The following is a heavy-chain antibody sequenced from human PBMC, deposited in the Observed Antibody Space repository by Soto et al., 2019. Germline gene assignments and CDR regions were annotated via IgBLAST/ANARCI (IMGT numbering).Heavy chain of an antibody. CDR2: ISYDGSNK. V-gene: IGHV3-30*03. CDR1: GFTFSSYG. J-gene: IGHJ4*02. Sequence: QVQLVESGGGVVQPGRSLRLSCAASGFTFSSYGMHWVRQAPGKGLEWVAVISYDGSNKYYADSVKGRFTISRDNSKNTLYPQMNSLRAEDTAVYYCARGIAVADPFDYWGQGTLVTVSS. D-gene: IGHD6-19*01. CDR3: ARGIAVADPFDY.